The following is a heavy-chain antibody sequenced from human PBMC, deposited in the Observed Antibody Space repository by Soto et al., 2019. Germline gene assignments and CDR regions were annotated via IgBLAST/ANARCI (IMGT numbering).Heavy chain of an antibody. CDR2: IYYSGST. CDR3: ARGRGTVTTVTTHLDY. D-gene: IGHD4-17*01. CDR1: GGSISSGGYY. J-gene: IGHJ4*02. V-gene: IGHV4-31*03. Sequence: PSETLSLTCTVSGGSISSGGYYWSWIRQHPGKGPEWIGYIYYSGSTYYNPSLKSRVTISVDTSKNQFSLKLSSVTAADTAVYYCARGRGTVTTVTTHLDYWGQGTLVTVSS.